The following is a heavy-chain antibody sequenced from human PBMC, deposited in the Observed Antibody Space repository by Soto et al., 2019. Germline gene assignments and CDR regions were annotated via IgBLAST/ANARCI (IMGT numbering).Heavy chain of an antibody. Sequence: QVQLVQSGAEVKKPGSSVKVSCKASGGTFSSYAISWVRQAPGQGLEWMGGIIPIFGTANNAQKFQGRVTITADESTSPAYMELGSLRSEDTAVYYCARSGGDSGYDYYPHYFDYWGQGTLVTVSS. CDR1: GGTFSSYA. CDR2: IIPIFGTA. CDR3: ARSGGDSGYDYYPHYFDY. J-gene: IGHJ4*02. D-gene: IGHD5-12*01. V-gene: IGHV1-69*01.